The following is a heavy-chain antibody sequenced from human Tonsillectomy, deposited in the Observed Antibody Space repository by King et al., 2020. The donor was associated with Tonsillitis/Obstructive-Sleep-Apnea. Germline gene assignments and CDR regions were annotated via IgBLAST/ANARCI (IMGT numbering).Heavy chain of an antibody. CDR3: ARHVDREDHGGKISDY. V-gene: IGHV4-39*01. J-gene: IGHJ4*02. D-gene: IGHD4-23*01. CDR2: MSYSGSA. CDR1: GGSISRSDHY. Sequence: VQLQESGPGLVKPSETLSLTCTVSGGSISRSDHYWGWIRQPPGKGLEWIGIMSYSGSAYYNPSLKSRVTMSVDMSTNLFSLRLSSVTAADTAVYYCARHVDREDHGGKISDYWGQGTLVTVSS.